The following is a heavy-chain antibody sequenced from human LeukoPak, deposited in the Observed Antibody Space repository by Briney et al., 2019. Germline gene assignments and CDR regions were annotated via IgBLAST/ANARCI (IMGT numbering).Heavy chain of an antibody. J-gene: IGHJ3*02. CDR2: ISSSSSTI. V-gene: IGHV3-48*01. Sequence: GGSLRLSCAASGFTLRSYSMVWVRQAPGKGLEWVSYISSSSSTIYYADSVRGRFTISRDNAKNSLYLQMNSLRAGDTAVYYCARDLSQLEGGAFDIWGQGTMVTVSS. CDR1: GFTLRSYS. CDR3: ARDLSQLEGGAFDI. D-gene: IGHD2-2*01.